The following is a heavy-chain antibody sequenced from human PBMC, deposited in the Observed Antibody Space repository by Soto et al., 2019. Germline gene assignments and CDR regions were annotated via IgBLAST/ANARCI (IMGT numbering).Heavy chain of an antibody. Sequence: GASVKVSCKASGYTFTTYSMHWVRQAPGQRLEWMGWIHAGNGNTEHSQKFQGRVTITRDTSAGTAYLELGSLRSEDTAVYYCARAACSSTSCYNYYAYGMDVWGQGTAVTVSS. V-gene: IGHV1-3*01. D-gene: IGHD2-2*01. J-gene: IGHJ6*02. CDR3: ARAACSSTSCYNYYAYGMDV. CDR1: GYTFTTYS. CDR2: IHAGNGNT.